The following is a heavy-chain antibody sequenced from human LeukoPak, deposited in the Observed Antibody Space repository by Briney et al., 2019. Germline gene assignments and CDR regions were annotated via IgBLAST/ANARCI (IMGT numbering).Heavy chain of an antibody. CDR2: ISWNSGSI. CDR3: AKGTLYTSGLDY. CDR1: GFTLDDYA. J-gene: IGHJ4*02. Sequence: GGSLRLSCAASGFTLDDYAMHWVRQAPGKGLEWVSGISWNSGSIGYADSVKGRFTISRANAKNSLYLQMNSLRAEDTALYYCAKGTLYTSGLDYWGQGTLVTVSS. V-gene: IGHV3-9*01. D-gene: IGHD3-10*01.